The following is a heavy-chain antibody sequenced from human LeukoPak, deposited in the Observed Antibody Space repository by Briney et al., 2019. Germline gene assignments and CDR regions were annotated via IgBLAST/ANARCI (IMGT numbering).Heavy chain of an antibody. CDR2: IDHSGST. CDR1: GYSISSGYY. CDR3: ARDSGSGYHHY. J-gene: IGHJ4*02. V-gene: IGHV4-38-2*02. D-gene: IGHD3-22*01. Sequence: PSETLSLTCTVSGYSISSGYYWGWIRQPPGQGLEWIGSIDHSGSTYYNPSLKSRVTISVDTSKNQFSLKLSSVTAADTAVYYCARDSGSGYHHYWGQGTLVTVSS.